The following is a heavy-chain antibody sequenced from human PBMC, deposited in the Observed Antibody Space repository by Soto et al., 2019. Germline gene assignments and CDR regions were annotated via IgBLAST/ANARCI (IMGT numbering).Heavy chain of an antibody. V-gene: IGHV3-30*18. J-gene: IGHJ4*02. CDR3: AKDNSVAAKILSVSLDY. Sequence: GGSLRLSCAASGFTFSSYGMHWVRQAPGKGLEWVAVISYDGSNKYYADSVKGRFTISRDNSKNTLYLQMNSLRAEDTAVYYCAKDNSVAAKILSVSLDYWGQGTLVTVSS. CDR1: GFTFSSYG. D-gene: IGHD5-12*01. CDR2: ISYDGSNK.